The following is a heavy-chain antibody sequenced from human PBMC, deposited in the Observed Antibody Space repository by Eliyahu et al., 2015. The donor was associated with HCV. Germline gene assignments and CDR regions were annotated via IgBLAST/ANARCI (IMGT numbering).Heavy chain of an antibody. D-gene: IGHD1-26*01. V-gene: IGHV1-2*02. CDR1: GYTFTGYY. Sequence: QVQLVQSGAEVKKPGASVKVSCKASGYTFTGYYMHWVRQAPGQGLEWMGWINPNSGGTNYAQKFQGRVTMTRDTSISTAYMELSRLRSDDTAVYYCARDPEMYSGSYHRRWWVYYFDYWGQGTLVTVSS. CDR2: INPNSGGT. J-gene: IGHJ4*02. CDR3: ARDPEMYSGSYHRRWWVYYFDY.